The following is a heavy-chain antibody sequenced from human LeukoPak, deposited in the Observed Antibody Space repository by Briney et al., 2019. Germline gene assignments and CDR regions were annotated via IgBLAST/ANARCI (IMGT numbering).Heavy chain of an antibody. CDR3: AREGGTGIDAFDI. V-gene: IGHV4-59*01. CDR1: GFTFSNYA. J-gene: IGHJ3*02. Sequence: GSLRLSCATSGFTFSNYAVSWVRQAPGKGLEWIGYIYYSGSTNYNPSLKSRVTISVDTSKNQFSLKLSSVTAADTAVYYCAREGGTGIDAFDIWGQGTMVTVSS. CDR2: IYYSGST. D-gene: IGHD1-1*01.